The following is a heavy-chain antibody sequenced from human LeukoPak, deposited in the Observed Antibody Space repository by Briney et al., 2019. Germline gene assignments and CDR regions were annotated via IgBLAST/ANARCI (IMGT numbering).Heavy chain of an antibody. CDR2: INPNSGGT. CDR3: ARDIISSSWYEIDY. V-gene: IGHV1-2*06. Sequence: ASVKVSCKASGGTFSSYAISWVRQAPGQGLEWMGRINPNSGGTNYAQKFQGRVTMTRDTSISTAYMELSRLRSDDTAVYYCARDIISSSWYEIDYWGQGTLVTVSS. CDR1: GGTFSSYA. J-gene: IGHJ4*02. D-gene: IGHD6-13*01.